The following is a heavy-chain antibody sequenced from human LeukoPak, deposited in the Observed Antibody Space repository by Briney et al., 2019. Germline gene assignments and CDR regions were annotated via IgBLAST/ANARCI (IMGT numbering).Heavy chain of an antibody. D-gene: IGHD1-1*01. Sequence: GSLRLSCAASGFTFSSYAMSWVRQAPGKGLEWVSAISGSGGSTYYADSVKGRFTISRDNSKNTLYLQMNSLRAEDTAVYYCAKGERAVDAFDIWGQGTMVTASS. CDR3: AKGERAVDAFDI. CDR1: GFTFSSYA. V-gene: IGHV3-23*01. CDR2: ISGSGGST. J-gene: IGHJ3*02.